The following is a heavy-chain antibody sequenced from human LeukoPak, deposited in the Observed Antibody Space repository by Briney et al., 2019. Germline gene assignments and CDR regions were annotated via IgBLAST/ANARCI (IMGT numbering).Heavy chain of an antibody. Sequence: SVKLSCKASGGTCSSYAISWVRQAPRQRLGRRGGIIPIFGTANYAQKFQGRVTITADESTSTAYMELSSLRAEDTAVYSWASDSCSGCSCLDYWGQGTLVTVA. CDR1: GGTCSSYA. J-gene: IGHJ4*02. CDR2: IIPIFGTA. CDR3: ASDSCSGCSCLDY. V-gene: IGHV1-69*01. D-gene: IGHD2-15*01.